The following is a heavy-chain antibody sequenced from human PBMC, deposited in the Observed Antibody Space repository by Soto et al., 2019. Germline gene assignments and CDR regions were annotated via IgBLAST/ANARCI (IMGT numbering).Heavy chain of an antibody. CDR3: ARRTSPEVCGGDCYSKLFDP. CDR1: GCSTSSSRYY. J-gene: IGHJ5*02. D-gene: IGHD2-21*02. V-gene: IGHV4-39*01. CDR2: IYYSGST. Sequence: EALSLTWTGSGCSTSSSRYYWGLIRHPPRKGLEWIGSIYYSGSTYYNPSLKSRVTISVDTSKNQFSLKLSSVTAADTAVYYCARRTSPEVCGGDCYSKLFDPWGQGTLVTVSS.